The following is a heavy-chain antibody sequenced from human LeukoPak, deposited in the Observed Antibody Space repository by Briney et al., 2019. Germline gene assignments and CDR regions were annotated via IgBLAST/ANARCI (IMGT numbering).Heavy chain of an antibody. CDR1: GGSISSYY. D-gene: IGHD3-16*01. J-gene: IGHJ4*02. CDR3: ARSPLTLGGAPPGPVDN. Sequence: SETLSLTCTVSGGSISSYYWSWIRQPPGKGLEWIGYIHYSGSTNYNPSLKSRVTISVDTSKNQFSLKLSSVTAADTAVYYCARSPLTLGGAPPGPVDNGGQETRVTVSS. CDR2: IHYSGST. V-gene: IGHV4-59*01.